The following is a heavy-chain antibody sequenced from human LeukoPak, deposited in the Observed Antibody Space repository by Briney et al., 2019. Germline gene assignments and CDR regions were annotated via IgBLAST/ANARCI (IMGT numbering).Heavy chain of an antibody. CDR2: IHYSGRT. D-gene: IGHD3-3*01. Sequence: PSETLSLTCIVSGDSISLFYWSWIRQPPGKGLEWIGYIHYSGRTNYNPSLKSRVTMSLDTSKNHFSLKLRSVTAADTAVYYCARNYDFWSGQSGYYYYGMDVWGQGTTVTVSS. CDR1: GDSISLFY. J-gene: IGHJ6*02. CDR3: ARNYDFWSGQSGYYYYGMDV. V-gene: IGHV4-59*01.